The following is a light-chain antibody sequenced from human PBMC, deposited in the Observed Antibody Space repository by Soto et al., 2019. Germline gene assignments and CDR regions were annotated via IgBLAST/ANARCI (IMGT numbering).Light chain of an antibody. J-gene: IGLJ1*01. V-gene: IGLV2-11*01. CDR2: DVT. CDR1: SSDVGGYNF. CDR3: CSYAGSYTLYV. Sequence: QSVLTQPRSVSGSPGQSVTISCTGTSSDVGGYNFVSWYQQHPGKVPKLMIYDVTKRPSGVPNRFSGSKSGNTASLTISALQAEDEADYYCCSYAGSYTLYVFGTGTTVTVL.